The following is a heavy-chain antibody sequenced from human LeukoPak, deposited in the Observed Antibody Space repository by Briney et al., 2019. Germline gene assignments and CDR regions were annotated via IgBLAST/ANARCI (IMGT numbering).Heavy chain of an antibody. V-gene: IGHV1-2*02. D-gene: IGHD3-16*01. CDR2: INPNSGDT. CDR3: ARVRYRLAETYIDY. J-gene: IGHJ4*02. CDR1: GYIFAGYY. Sequence: ASVKVSCKASGYIFAGYYMHWVRQAPGQGLEWMGWINPNSGDTNYAQKFQGRVTMTRDTSISTAYMELSRLRSDDTAVYYCARVRYRLAETYIDYWGQGTLVTVSS.